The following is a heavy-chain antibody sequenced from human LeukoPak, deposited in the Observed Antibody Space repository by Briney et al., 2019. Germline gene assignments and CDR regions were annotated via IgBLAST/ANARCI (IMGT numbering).Heavy chain of an antibody. J-gene: IGHJ6*04. CDR1: GCSTSSGSCY. CDR3: ARDQARGEYSSSPYPRSV. D-gene: IGHD6-6*01. Sequence: PSQTPSLTLTVSGCSTSSGSCYVSRVRQPPRKGLGWVGDIVNSGSTYYNPSLKSRVTISVDRSKNQFSLKLSSVTAADTAVYYCARDQARGEYSSSPYPRSVWGKGTTVTVSS. CDR2: IVNSGST. V-gene: IGHV4-30-2*01.